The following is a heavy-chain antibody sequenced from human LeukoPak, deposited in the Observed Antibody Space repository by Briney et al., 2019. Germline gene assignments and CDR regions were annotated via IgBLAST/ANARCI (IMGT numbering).Heavy chain of an antibody. CDR1: GYTFTSYG. V-gene: IGHV1-18*01. CDR3: ARETHSGYLPNYYYYYYMDV. CDR2: ISAYNGNT. Sequence: ASVKVSCKASGYTFTSYGISWVRQAPGQGLEWMGWISAYNGNTNYAQKLQGSVTMTTDTSTSTAYMELRSLRSDDTAVYYCARETHSGYLPNYYYYYYMDVWGKGTTVTASS. J-gene: IGHJ6*03. D-gene: IGHD5-12*01.